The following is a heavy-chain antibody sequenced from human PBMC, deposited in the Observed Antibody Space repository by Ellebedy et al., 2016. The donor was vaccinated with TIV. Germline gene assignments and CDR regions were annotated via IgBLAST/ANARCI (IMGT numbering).Heavy chain of an antibody. Sequence: ASVKVSCKSSGYTFTSNGISWVRQAPGQGLEWMGWISGNKGNGNYAKKYQGRLTMTRDTSTTTVYMELRRLTPDDTAVYYCARDHSGDRYYYYGMDLWGQGTTVIVSS. CDR3: ARDHSGDRYYYYGMDL. V-gene: IGHV1-18*01. CDR2: ISGNKGNG. D-gene: IGHD1-26*01. CDR1: GYTFTSNG. J-gene: IGHJ6*02.